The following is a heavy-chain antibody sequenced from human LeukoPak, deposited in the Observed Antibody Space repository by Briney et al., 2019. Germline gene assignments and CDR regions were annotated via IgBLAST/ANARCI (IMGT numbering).Heavy chain of an antibody. CDR3: AIQQWLVGALDY. CDR2: ISGSGGST. D-gene: IGHD6-19*01. V-gene: IGHV3-23*01. CDR1: GFTFSSYA. J-gene: IGHJ4*02. Sequence: GGSLRLSCAASGFTFSSYAMSWVRQAPGKGLEWVSAISGSGGSTYYADSVKGRFTISRDNSKNTLYLQMNSLRAEDTAVYYCAIQQWLVGALDYWGQGTLVTVSS.